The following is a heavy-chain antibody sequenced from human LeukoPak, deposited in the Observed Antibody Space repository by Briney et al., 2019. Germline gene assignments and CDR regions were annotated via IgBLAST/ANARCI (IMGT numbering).Heavy chain of an antibody. CDR3: ASIAAAEAHYYYYYMDV. V-gene: IGHV4-61*02. Sequence: SETLSLTCTVSGGSISSGSYYWSWIRQPAGKGLEWLGRIYTSGSTNYNPSLKSRVTISVDTSKNQFSLKLSSVTAADTAVYYCASIAAAEAHYYYYYMDVWGKGTTVTVSS. D-gene: IGHD6-13*01. CDR1: GGSISSGSYY. J-gene: IGHJ6*03. CDR2: IYTSGST.